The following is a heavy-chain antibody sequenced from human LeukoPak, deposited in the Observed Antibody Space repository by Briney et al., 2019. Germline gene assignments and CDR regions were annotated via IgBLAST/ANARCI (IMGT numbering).Heavy chain of an antibody. Sequence: SVKVSCMASGCTFTHYYIHWVRQAPGQGREWMGWINPNRCGTNYAQKFQGRVTMPRDTSISTANMELSRLRPDDAAVYYCARGFYRGQCDYWGQGTLVTVSS. CDR2: INPNRCGT. V-gene: IGHV1-2*02. D-gene: IGHD3-10*01. J-gene: IGHJ4*02. CDR1: GCTFTHYY. CDR3: ARGFYRGQCDY.